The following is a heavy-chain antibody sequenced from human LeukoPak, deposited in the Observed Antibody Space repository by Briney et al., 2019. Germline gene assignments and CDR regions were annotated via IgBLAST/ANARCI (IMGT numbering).Heavy chain of an antibody. Sequence: PGGSLRLSCAASGFTVSSNYMTWVRQAPGKGLEWVSLIYGGGGTYYADSVKGRFTISRHNSENTLYLEMNSLRPEDTAVYYCARVGVGTVAGNYFDDWGQGTLVTVSS. CDR1: GFTVSSNY. J-gene: IGHJ4*02. V-gene: IGHV3-53*04. D-gene: IGHD6-19*01. CDR2: IYGGGGT. CDR3: ARVGVGTVAGNYFDD.